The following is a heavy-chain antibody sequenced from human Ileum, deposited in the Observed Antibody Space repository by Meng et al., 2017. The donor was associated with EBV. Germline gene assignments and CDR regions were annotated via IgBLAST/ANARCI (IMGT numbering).Heavy chain of an antibody. Sequence: QVQLQESGPGLVQPSGTLSLTCAVSGGSISSSNWWSWVRQPPGKGLEWIGEIYHSGSTNYNPSLKSRVTMSVDKSKNQFSLNLGSVTAADTAVYYCARVGQWLPIDYWGQGTLVTVSS. CDR2: IYHSGST. J-gene: IGHJ4*02. V-gene: IGHV4-4*02. CDR1: GGSISSSNW. CDR3: ARVGQWLPIDY. D-gene: IGHD6-19*01.